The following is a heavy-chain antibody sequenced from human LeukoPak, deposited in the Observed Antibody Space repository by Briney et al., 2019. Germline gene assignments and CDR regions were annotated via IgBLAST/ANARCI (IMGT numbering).Heavy chain of an antibody. CDR2: ISGSGGST. CDR3: AKLRFLEWLPSDY. J-gene: IGHJ4*02. D-gene: IGHD3-3*01. Sequence: RGSLRLSCAASGFTFSSYAMSWVRQAPGKGLEWVSAISGSGGSTYYADSVKGRFTISRDNSKNTLYLQMNSLRAEDTAVYYCAKLRFLEWLPSDYWGQGTLVTVSS. CDR1: GFTFSSYA. V-gene: IGHV3-23*01.